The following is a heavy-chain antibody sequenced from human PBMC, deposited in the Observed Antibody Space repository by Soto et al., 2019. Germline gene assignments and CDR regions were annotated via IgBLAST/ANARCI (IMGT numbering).Heavy chain of an antibody. CDR3: ARDASSSWYRETVWFDP. CDR1: GGSIGSYY. V-gene: IGHV4-59*12. CDR2: IYYSGST. D-gene: IGHD6-13*01. J-gene: IGHJ5*02. Sequence: PSETLSLTCTVSGGSIGSYYRSWIRQPPGKGLEWIGYIYYSGSTNYNPSLKSRVTISVDTSKNQFSLKLSSVTAADTAVYYCARDASSSWYRETVWFDPWGQGTLVTSPQ.